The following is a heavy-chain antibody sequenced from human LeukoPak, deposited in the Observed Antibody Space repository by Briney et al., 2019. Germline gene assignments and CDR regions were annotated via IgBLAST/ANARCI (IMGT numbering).Heavy chain of an antibody. CDR3: ARGPLDIVATIENPFDY. Sequence: SETLSLTCTVSGGSISSYYWSWIRQPPGKGLEWIGYIYYSGSTNYNPSLKSRVTISVDTSKNQFSLKLSSVTAADTAVYYCARGPLDIVATIENPFDYWGQGTLVTVSS. V-gene: IGHV4-59*01. D-gene: IGHD5-12*01. CDR2: IYYSGST. J-gene: IGHJ4*02. CDR1: GGSISSYY.